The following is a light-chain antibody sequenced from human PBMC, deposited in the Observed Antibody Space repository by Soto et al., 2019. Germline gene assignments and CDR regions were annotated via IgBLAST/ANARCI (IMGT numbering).Light chain of an antibody. CDR2: GAS. J-gene: IGKJ5*01. Sequence: EIVLTQSPGTLSLSPGERATLSCRASQSVNSDYLAWYQQKPGQAPRLLIYGASSRATGIPDRFRGSGSGKDFPLTISRLEPENFALYYFQQYGSSRSITFRQRTRLEI. CDR3: QQYGSSRSIT. V-gene: IGKV3-20*01. CDR1: QSVNSDY.